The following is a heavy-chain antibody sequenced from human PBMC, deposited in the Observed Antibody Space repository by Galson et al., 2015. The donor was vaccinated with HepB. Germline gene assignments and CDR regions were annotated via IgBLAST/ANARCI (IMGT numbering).Heavy chain of an antibody. Sequence: SLRLSCAASGFTFSSYWMSWVRQAPGKGLEWVANIKQDGSEKYYVDSVKGRFTISRDNAKNSLYLQMNSLRAEDTAVYYCARSAGYSSSWYEYYFDYWGQGTLVTVSS. CDR1: GFTFSSYW. CDR2: IKQDGSEK. CDR3: ARSAGYSSSWYEYYFDY. D-gene: IGHD6-13*01. J-gene: IGHJ4*02. V-gene: IGHV3-7*03.